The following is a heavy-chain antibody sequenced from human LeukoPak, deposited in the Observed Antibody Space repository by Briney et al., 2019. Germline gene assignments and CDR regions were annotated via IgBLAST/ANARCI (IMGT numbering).Heavy chain of an antibody. Sequence: EPSETLSLTCTVSGGSISSGSYHWSWIRQPAGKGLEWIGRIYTSGSTNYNPSLKSRVTISVDTSKNQFSLKLSSVTAADTAVYYCARVPPATLGIAAFDYWGQGTLVTVSS. V-gene: IGHV4-61*02. J-gene: IGHJ4*02. CDR3: ARVPPATLGIAAFDY. CDR1: GGSISSGSYH. D-gene: IGHD1-14*01. CDR2: IYTSGST.